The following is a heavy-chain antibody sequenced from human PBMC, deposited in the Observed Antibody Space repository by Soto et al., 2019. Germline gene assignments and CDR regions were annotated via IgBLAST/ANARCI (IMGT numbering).Heavy chain of an antibody. CDR1: GYTFTSYG. V-gene: IGHV1-18*01. CDR2: ISAYNGNT. Sequence: QVQLVQSGAEVKKPGASVKVSCKASGYTFTSYGISWVRQAPGQGLEWMGWISAYNGNTNYAQKLQGRVTMTTDTSTSTAYMELSSLRSDDTAVYYCARDDYDILTGYSPFDYWGQGTLVTVSS. J-gene: IGHJ4*02. CDR3: ARDDYDILTGYSPFDY. D-gene: IGHD3-9*01.